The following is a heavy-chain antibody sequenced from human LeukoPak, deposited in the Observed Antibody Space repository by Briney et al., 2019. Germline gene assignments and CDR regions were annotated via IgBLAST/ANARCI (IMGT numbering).Heavy chain of an antibody. J-gene: IGHJ4*02. V-gene: IGHV4-61*09. CDR3: AKGGYLFDY. D-gene: IGHD6-13*01. CDR2: IYISGST. Sequence: PSQTLSLTCTVSGGSISSGSYYWSWIRQPAGKELEWIGHIYISGSTNYNPSLKSRVTILVDTSKNQFFLKLSSVTAADTAVYYCAKGGYLFDYWGQGTLVTVSS. CDR1: GGSISSGSYY.